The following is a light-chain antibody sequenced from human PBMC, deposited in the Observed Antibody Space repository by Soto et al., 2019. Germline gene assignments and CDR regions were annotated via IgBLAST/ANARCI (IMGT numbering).Light chain of an antibody. CDR1: SSDVGGYNY. CDR3: SSYTTSSTLDVV. Sequence: QSVLTQPASVSGSPGQSITISCTGTSSDVGGYNYVSWYQHHPGKAPKLIIYDVCNRPSGVSNRFSGSKSGNTASLTISGLQAEDEAAYYCSSYTTSSTLDVVFGGGTKLTVL. CDR2: DVC. V-gene: IGLV2-14*03. J-gene: IGLJ2*01.